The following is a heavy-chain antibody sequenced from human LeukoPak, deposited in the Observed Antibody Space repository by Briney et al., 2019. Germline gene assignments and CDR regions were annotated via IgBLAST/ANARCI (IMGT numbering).Heavy chain of an antibody. CDR3: ARVGYSSGWDHFDY. J-gene: IGHJ4*02. D-gene: IGHD6-19*01. Sequence: GGSLRLSCAASGFTFISYSIHWVRQAPGKGLEWVAFIRYDGSNKYYADSVKGRFTISRDNSKNTVYLQMNSLRAEDTAVYYCARVGYSSGWDHFDYWGQGTLVTVSS. CDR1: GFTFISYS. V-gene: IGHV3-30*02. CDR2: IRYDGSNK.